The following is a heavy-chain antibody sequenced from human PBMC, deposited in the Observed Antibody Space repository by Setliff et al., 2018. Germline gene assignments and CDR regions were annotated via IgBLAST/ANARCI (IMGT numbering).Heavy chain of an antibody. CDR3: ARMAVRVASRPSSPLDYYYYMDL. D-gene: IGHD6-6*01. CDR1: GGSFSGYY. V-gene: IGHV4-34*01. CDR2: INHRGTT. Sequence: SETLSLTCAVYGGSFSGYYWNWIRQAPGKGLEWIGEINHRGTTHDNPSLRSRVTMSVDTSKSHFSLTLRSLTAADTAVYYCARMAVRVASRPSSPLDYYYYMDLWGKGATVTVSS. J-gene: IGHJ6*03.